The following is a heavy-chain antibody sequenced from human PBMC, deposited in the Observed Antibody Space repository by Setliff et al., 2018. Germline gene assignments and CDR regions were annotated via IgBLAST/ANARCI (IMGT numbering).Heavy chain of an antibody. V-gene: IGHV3-74*01. CDR3: SRDGLNVYYLDY. CDR2: ITSDGSST. CDR1: GFSFSNYW. J-gene: IGHJ4*02. Sequence: QAGGSLRLSCAASGFSFSNYWMHWVRQAPGKGLVWVSRITSDGSSTNYADSVKGQFTVSRDNAKNTLYLQMNSLRAEDTAVYYCSRDGLNVYYLDYWGLGTLVTSPQ.